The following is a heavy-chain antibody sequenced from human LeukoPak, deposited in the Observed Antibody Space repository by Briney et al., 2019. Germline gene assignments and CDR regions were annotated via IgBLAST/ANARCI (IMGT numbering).Heavy chain of an antibody. CDR2: IYYSGST. Sequence: SEALSLTCTVSGGSISSYYWSWIRQPPGKGLEWIGYIYYSGSTNYNPSLKSRVTISVDTSKNQFSLKLSSVTAADTAVYYCAAKSRAGTYYWGQGTLVTVSS. CDR3: AAKSRAGTYY. V-gene: IGHV4-59*08. CDR1: GGSISSYY. D-gene: IGHD6-19*01. J-gene: IGHJ4*02.